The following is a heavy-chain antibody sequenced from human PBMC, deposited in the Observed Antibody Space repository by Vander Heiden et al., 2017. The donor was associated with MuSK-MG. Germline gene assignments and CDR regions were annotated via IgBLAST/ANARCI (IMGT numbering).Heavy chain of an antibody. CDR3: ARGLGDVLLWFGELLYIDY. V-gene: IGHV1-46*01. CDR2: INPSGGST. D-gene: IGHD3-10*01. Sequence: QVQLVQSGAEVKKPGASVKVSCKASGYTFTSYYMHWVRQAPGQGLEWMGIINPSGGSTSYAQKFQGRVTMTRDTSTSTVYMELSSLRSEDTAVYYCARGLGDVLLWFGELLYIDYWGQGTLVTVSS. CDR1: GYTFTSYY. J-gene: IGHJ4*02.